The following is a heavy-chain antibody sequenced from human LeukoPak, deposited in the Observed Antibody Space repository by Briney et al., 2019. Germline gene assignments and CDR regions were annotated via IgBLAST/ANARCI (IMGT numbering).Heavy chain of an antibody. J-gene: IGHJ4*02. CDR3: IRGPGHYFDY. CDR1: GYTFNYYY. V-gene: IGHV1-2*02. CDR2: INPSSGAT. Sequence: ASVKVTCKASGYTFNYYYMHWVRQAPGQGLEWMGWINPSSGATNYAQKFQGRVTMTRDTSGSTAYMELTRLRSDDSAVFYCIRGPGHYFDYWGQGTVVTVPS. D-gene: IGHD3-10*01.